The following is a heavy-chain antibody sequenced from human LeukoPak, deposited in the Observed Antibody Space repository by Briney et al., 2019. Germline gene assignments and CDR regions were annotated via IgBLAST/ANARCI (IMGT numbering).Heavy chain of an antibody. J-gene: IGHJ4*02. D-gene: IGHD2-15*01. Sequence: SQSLSLTCTVSGGSISSGGYYWSWIRQHPGKGLEWIGYIYYSGSTYYNPSLKSRVTISVDTSKNQFSLKLSSVTAADTAVYYCARGGRGKSGFDYWGQGTLVTVSS. CDR3: ARGGRGKSGFDY. CDR1: GGSISSGGYY. CDR2: IYYSGST. V-gene: IGHV4-31*03.